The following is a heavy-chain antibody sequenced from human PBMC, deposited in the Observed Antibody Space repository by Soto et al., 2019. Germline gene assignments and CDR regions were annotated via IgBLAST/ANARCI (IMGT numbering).Heavy chain of an antibody. Sequence: EVQLVESGGGLVQPGGSLRLSCAASGFTFSRYSMNWVRQAPGKGLEWVSYISSSSRTIDYADAVKGRFTISRDNAKDSLYLQMNSLRAEDTAVYYCARESYGNYEIDCWGLGTLVTVSS. CDR2: ISSSSRTI. CDR1: GFTFSRYS. J-gene: IGHJ4*02. D-gene: IGHD4-17*01. V-gene: IGHV3-48*01. CDR3: ARESYGNYEIDC.